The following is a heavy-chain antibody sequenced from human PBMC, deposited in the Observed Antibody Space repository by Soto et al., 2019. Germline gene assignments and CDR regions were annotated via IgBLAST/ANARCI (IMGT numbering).Heavy chain of an antibody. Sequence: PRVPLRPSCAASAFTFINYAMIWFRQAPGKGLEWVSGISASGASTYYADSVKGRFTISRDNSKNTLYLQMNSLRAEDTGIYYCVNCGYRSGWYREYFDYCSQGT. CDR3: VNCGYRSGWYREYFDY. J-gene: IGHJ4*02. CDR2: ISASGAST. V-gene: IGHV3-23*01. D-gene: IGHD6-19*01. CDR1: AFTFINYA.